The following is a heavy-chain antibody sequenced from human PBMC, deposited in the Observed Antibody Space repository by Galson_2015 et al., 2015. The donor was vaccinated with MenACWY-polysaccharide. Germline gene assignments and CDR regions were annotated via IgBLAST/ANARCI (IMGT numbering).Heavy chain of an antibody. Sequence: TLSLTCAVSGGSIGSDNYYWSWIRQFPGRGLQWIGIIYNNGTTYYNPSLKSRVTISGDASKNQVSLNLNSVTSADTAVYYCTRDARRGFSTGFNPWGQGIRVIVSS. CDR1: GGSIGSDNYY. CDR2: IYNNGTT. V-gene: IGHV4-31*11. CDR3: TRDARRGFSTGFNP. J-gene: IGHJ5*02. D-gene: IGHD1-14*01.